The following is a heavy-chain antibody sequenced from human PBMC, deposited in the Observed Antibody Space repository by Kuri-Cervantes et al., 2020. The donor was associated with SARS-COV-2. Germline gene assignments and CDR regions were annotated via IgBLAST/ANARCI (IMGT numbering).Heavy chain of an antibody. V-gene: IGHV4-4*09. D-gene: IGHD1-26*01. CDR1: GGSFSGYY. Sequence: GSLRLSCAVYGGSFSGYYWSWIRQPPGEGLEWIGYIYASGSTNYNPSLKSRVTISVDTSRNQFSLKLNSVTAADTAVYFCAREGYGATNRYFDLWGRGTLVTVSS. CDR2: IYASGST. J-gene: IGHJ2*01. CDR3: AREGYGATNRYFDL.